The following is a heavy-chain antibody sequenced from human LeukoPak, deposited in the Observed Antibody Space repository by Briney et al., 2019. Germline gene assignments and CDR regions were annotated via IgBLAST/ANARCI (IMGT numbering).Heavy chain of an antibody. CDR3: AGGYNLGTGLEYVY. V-gene: IGHV3-73*01. J-gene: IGHJ4*02. CDR2: IRSKANSYAT. Sequence: PGGSLKLSCAASGFTFRDSAIHWVRQASGKGLEWVGRIRSKANSYATAYAASVRGRFTFSTDDSKNTAYLQMNSLKTEDTAVYYCAGGYNLGTGLEYVYRGQGTLVTVSS. D-gene: IGHD5-24*01. CDR1: GFTFRDSA.